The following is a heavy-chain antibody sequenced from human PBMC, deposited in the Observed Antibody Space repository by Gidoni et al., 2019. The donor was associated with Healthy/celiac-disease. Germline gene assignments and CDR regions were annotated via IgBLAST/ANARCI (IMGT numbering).Heavy chain of an antibody. D-gene: IGHD5-12*01. J-gene: IGHJ5*02. CDR2: IYSGGST. CDR3: ARLIRSGYGWGDWFDP. Sequence: EVQLVESGGGLVQPGGSLRLSCAASGFTVSSNYMSWVRQAPGKGLEWVSVIYSGGSTYYADSVKGRFTISRDNSKNTLYLQMNSLRAEDTAVYYCARLIRSGYGWGDWFDPWGQGTLVTVSS. V-gene: IGHV3-66*04. CDR1: GFTVSSNY.